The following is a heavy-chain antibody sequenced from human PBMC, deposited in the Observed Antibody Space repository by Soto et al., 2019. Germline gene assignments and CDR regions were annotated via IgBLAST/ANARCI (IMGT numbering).Heavy chain of an antibody. Sequence: QVQLQESGPGLVKPSETLFLTCTVSGGSISGYYWAWIRQPPGKGLEYIGYIYYSGNTDYNSSLKSRVTMSVDTSKNQFSLKLNSVTAAATAVYYCARHYGSGTYPLDYWGQGTLVTVSS. D-gene: IGHD3-10*01. J-gene: IGHJ4*02. CDR3: ARHYGSGTYPLDY. V-gene: IGHV4-59*08. CDR1: GGSISGYY. CDR2: IYYSGNT.